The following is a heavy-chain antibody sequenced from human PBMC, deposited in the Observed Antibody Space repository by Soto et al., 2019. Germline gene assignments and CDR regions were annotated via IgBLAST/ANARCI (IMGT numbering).Heavy chain of an antibody. J-gene: IGHJ6*02. V-gene: IGHV2-5*01. CDR1: GFSLSSSGVG. CDR2: IYWNDDW. D-gene: IGHD3-3*01. Sequence: QITLKESGPTLVKPTQTLTLTCTVSGFSLSSSGVGVGWIRQPPGKALEWLGIIYWNDDWCSTPSLNSRLTITKDTSKNQVVLTMTNMDPVDTATYYCAHSLNSGTYFDFWSGYIRGMDVWGQGTTVTVSS. CDR3: AHSLNSGTYFDFWSGYIRGMDV.